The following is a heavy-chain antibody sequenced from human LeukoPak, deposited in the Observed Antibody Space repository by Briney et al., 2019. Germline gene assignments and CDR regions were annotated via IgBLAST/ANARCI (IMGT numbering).Heavy chain of an antibody. CDR2: IYYSGST. V-gene: IGHV4-59*01. CDR3: ARDRGGFDP. D-gene: IGHD3-10*01. J-gene: IGHJ5*02. Sequence: SETLSLTCTVSGGSISSYYWSWIRQPPGKGLEWIGYIYYSGSTNYNPSLKSRVTISVDTSKNQFSLKLSSVTAADTAVYYCARDRGGFDPWGQGTLVTVSS. CDR1: GGSISSYY.